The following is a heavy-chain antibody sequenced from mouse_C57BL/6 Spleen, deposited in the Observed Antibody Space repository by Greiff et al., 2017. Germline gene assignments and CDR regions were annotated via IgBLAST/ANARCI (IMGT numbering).Heavy chain of an antibody. CDR2: IYPRSGNT. J-gene: IGHJ4*01. D-gene: IGHD1-1*01. Sequence: VQLVESGAELARPGASVKLSCKASGYTFTSYGISWVKQRTGQGLEWIGEIYPRSGNTYYNEKFKGKATLTADKSSSTAYMELRSLTSEDSAVYFCARYGYGSSDYYAMDYWGQGTSVTVSS. V-gene: IGHV1-81*01. CDR3: ARYGYGSSDYYAMDY. CDR1: GYTFTSYG.